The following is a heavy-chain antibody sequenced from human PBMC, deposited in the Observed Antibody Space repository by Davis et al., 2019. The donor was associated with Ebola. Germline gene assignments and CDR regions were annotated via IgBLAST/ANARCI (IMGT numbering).Heavy chain of an antibody. D-gene: IGHD3-22*01. CDR1: GFNFRNYG. CDR2: IWYDGSNK. CDR3: ARARMYYYDSSGYP. J-gene: IGHJ5*02. Sequence: PGGSLRLSCEVSGFNFRNYGMHWVRQTPGKGLEWVAVIWYDGSNKNYGDSVKGRFTISRDNAKNSLYLQMNSLRAEDTAVYYCARARMYYYDSSGYPWGQGTLVTVSS. V-gene: IGHV3-33*01.